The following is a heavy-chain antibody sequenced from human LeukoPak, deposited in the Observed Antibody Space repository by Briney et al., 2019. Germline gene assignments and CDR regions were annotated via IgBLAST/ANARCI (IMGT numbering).Heavy chain of an antibody. CDR3: ARRDDFDI. V-gene: IGHV3-48*04. CDR2: ISTSSTNVI. CDR1: GFTFSTYH. J-gene: IGHJ3*02. Sequence: GGSLRLSCAASGFTFSTYHMNWVRQAPGKGLEWVSFISTSSTNVIYYADSVKGRFTISRDDARNSLYLQMNSLRVEDTAIYYCARRDDFDIWGQGTLVTVSS.